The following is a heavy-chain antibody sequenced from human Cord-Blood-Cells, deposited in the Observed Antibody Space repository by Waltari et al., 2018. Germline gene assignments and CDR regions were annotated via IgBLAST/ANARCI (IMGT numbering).Heavy chain of an antibody. CDR3: ARGELIAAAYYFDY. Sequence: QVQLQQWGAGLLKPSETLSLTCAVYGGSLSGYYWSWIRQPPGKGLEWIGEINHSGSTNYNPSLKSRVTISVDTSKNQFSLKLSSVTAADTAVYYCARGELIAAAYYFDYWGQGTLVTVSS. J-gene: IGHJ4*02. CDR2: INHSGST. D-gene: IGHD6-13*01. V-gene: IGHV4-34*01. CDR1: GGSLSGYY.